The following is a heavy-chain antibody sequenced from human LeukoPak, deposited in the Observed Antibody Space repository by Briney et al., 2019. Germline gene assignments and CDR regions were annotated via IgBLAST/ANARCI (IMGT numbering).Heavy chain of an antibody. D-gene: IGHD6-19*01. Sequence: GESLKISCKGSGYSFTSYWIGWVRQMPGKGLEWMGIIYPGDSDTRYSPSFQGQVTISADKSITTAYLQWSSLKASDTAMYYCARGLAVAGYYFDYWGQGTLVTVSS. J-gene: IGHJ4*02. V-gene: IGHV5-51*01. CDR1: GYSFTSYW. CDR2: IYPGDSDT. CDR3: ARGLAVAGYYFDY.